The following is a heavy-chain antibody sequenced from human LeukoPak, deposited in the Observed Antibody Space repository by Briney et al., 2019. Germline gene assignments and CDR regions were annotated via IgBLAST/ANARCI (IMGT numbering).Heavy chain of an antibody. CDR3: AKDGYSSSWYYFDY. CDR2: ISGSGGST. J-gene: IGHJ4*02. Sequence: GGSLRFSCAASGFTFSSYAMSWVRQAPGKGLEWVSAISGSGGSTYYADSVKGRFTISRDNSKNTLYLQMNSLSAEDTAVYYCAKDGYSSSWYYFDYWGQGTLVTVSS. D-gene: IGHD6-13*01. V-gene: IGHV3-23*01. CDR1: GFTFSSYA.